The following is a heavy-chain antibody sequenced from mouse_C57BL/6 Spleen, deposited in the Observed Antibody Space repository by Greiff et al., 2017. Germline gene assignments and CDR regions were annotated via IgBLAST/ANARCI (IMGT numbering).Heavy chain of an antibody. CDR2: INYDGSST. CDR3: ARDKGDGNYDY. CDR1: GFTFSDYY. V-gene: IGHV5-16*01. J-gene: IGHJ2*01. D-gene: IGHD2-1*01. Sequence: EVKLMESEGGLVQPGSSMKLSCTASGFTFSDYYMAWVRQVPEKGLEWVANINYDGSSTYYLDSLKSRFIISRDNAKNILYLQMSSLKSEDTATYYCARDKGDGNYDYWGQGTTLTVSS.